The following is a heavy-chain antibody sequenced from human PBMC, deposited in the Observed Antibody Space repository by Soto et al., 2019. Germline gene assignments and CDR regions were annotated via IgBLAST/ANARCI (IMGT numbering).Heavy chain of an antibody. CDR1: GYTFTGYH. D-gene: IGHD1-26*01. Sequence: ASVKVSCKASGYTFTGYHMHWVRQAPGQGLEWMGWINPDSGGTNYAQKFQDWVTMTRDTSISTVYSGLNRLRSDDTAVYYCARDRGSGYYYFGMDVWGQGTTVTVSS. CDR3: ARDRGSGYYYFGMDV. J-gene: IGHJ6*02. V-gene: IGHV1-2*04. CDR2: INPDSGGT.